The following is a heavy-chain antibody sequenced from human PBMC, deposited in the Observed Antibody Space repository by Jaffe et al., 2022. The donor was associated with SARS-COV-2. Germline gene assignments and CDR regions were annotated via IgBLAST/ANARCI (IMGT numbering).Heavy chain of an antibody. CDR1: GFTFSTYA. Sequence: EVQLLESGGDLVQPGGSLRLSCAASGFTFSTYAMSWVRQTPGMRLEWVSSITDTGVTTYYTDAVKGRFTISRDNSKSMLYLQMNGLRVEDTAIYYCATRSGRGVVLPAADSWGQGTLVTVSS. D-gene: IGHD2-2*01. CDR2: ITDTGVTT. J-gene: IGHJ4*02. V-gene: IGHV3-23*01. CDR3: ATRSGRGVVLPAADS.